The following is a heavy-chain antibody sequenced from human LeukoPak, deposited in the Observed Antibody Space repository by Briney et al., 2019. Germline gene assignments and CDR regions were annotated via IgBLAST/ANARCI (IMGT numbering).Heavy chain of an antibody. CDR2: IRYDGSNK. CDR1: GFTFSSCG. CDR3: ANKLFDY. V-gene: IGHV3-30*02. Sequence: GVSLRLSCAASGFTFSSCGMNWVRQAPGKGLEWVAFIRYDGSNKYYADSVKGRFTISRDNSKNTLYLQMNSLRAEDTAVYYCANKLFDYWGQGTLVTVSS. J-gene: IGHJ4*02.